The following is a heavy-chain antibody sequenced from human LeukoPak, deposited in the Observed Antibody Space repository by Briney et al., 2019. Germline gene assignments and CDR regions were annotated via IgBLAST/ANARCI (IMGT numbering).Heavy chain of an antibody. CDR3: ARDTAAANFDY. Sequence: SETLSLTCTVSGGSISSYYWSWIRQPPGKGLEWIGYIYYSGSTNYNPSLKSRVTISVDTSKNQFSLKLSSVTAADTAVYYCARDTAAANFDYWGQGTLVTVSS. D-gene: IGHD6-13*01. V-gene: IGHV4-59*12. CDR2: IYYSGST. CDR1: GGSISSYY. J-gene: IGHJ4*02.